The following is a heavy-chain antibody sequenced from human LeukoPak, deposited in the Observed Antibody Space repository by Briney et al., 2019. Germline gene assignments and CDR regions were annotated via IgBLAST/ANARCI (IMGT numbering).Heavy chain of an antibody. CDR2: IYHSGST. CDR3: ARCNGYNPSDY. D-gene: IGHD5-24*01. V-gene: IGHV4-38-2*02. CDR1: GYSISSGYY. J-gene: IGHJ4*02. Sequence: PSETLSLTCTVSGYSISSGYYWGWIRQPPGKGLEWIRSIYHSGSTYYNPSLKSRVTISVDTSKNQFSLKLSSVTAADTAVYYCARCNGYNPSDYWGQGTLVTVSS.